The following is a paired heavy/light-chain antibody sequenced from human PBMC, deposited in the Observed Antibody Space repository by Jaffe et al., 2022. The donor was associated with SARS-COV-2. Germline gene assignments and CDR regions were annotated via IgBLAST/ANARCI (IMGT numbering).Heavy chain of an antibody. Sequence: QVQLVQSGAEVKKPGASVKVSCKASGYDFITHYMHWVRQAPGQGLEWMAIINPRSGTTTYAQKLQGRVTVTRDTSTSTVYMDLSSLTFEDTAVYYCAREGVVRGNFDYWGQGILVTVSS. CDR3: AREGVVRGNFDY. D-gene: IGHD3-10*01. CDR2: INPRSGTT. CDR1: GYDFITHY. J-gene: IGHJ4*02. V-gene: IGHV1-46*04.
Light chain of an antibody. CDR1: SSNIGSNT. CDR3: AAWDDSLNGHVV. Sequence: QSVLTQPPSASGTPGQRVTISCSGSSSNIGSNTVNWYQQLPGTAPKLLIYSNTQRPSGVPDRFSGSKSGTSASLAISGLQSEDEADYYCAAWDDSLNGHVVFGGGTKLTVL. V-gene: IGLV1-44*01. J-gene: IGLJ2*01. CDR2: SNT.